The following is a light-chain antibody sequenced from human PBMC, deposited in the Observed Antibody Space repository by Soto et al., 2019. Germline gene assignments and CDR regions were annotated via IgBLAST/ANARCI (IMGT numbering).Light chain of an antibody. CDR1: QSVSSN. J-gene: IGKJ1*01. Sequence: EIVMTQSPATLSVSPGERATLSCRASQSVSSNLAWYQQKPGQAPRLLISGASTRATGIPARFSGSGSGTEFTLTISSLQSEDFGVYYCQQYNNWWTFGQGTKVEIK. CDR3: QQYNNWWT. CDR2: GAS. V-gene: IGKV3-15*01.